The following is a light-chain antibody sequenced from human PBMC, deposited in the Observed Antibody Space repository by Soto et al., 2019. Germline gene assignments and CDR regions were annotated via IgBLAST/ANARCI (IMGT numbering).Light chain of an antibody. V-gene: IGKV3-20*01. J-gene: IGKJ1*01. CDR2: GAS. CDR1: QSVSSY. Sequence: EIVLTQSPATLSLSPGERATLSCRASQSVSSYLAWYQQKPGQAPRLLIYGASTRATGIPARFSGSGSGTDFTLTISRLEPEDFAVYYCQQYGSFPRTFGQGTKVDIK. CDR3: QQYGSFPRT.